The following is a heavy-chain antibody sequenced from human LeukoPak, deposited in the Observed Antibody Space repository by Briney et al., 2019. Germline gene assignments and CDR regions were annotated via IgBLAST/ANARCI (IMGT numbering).Heavy chain of an antibody. CDR3: AWDRRDYGGAFDI. Sequence: GGSLRLSCEASTFTFSTYWMQCVRQAPGKGLVWVSLINNDESTTVYADSVKGRFSISRDNTKNTLYLQMNSLRAEDTAVYFCAWDRRDYGGAFDIWGQGTMVTVSS. V-gene: IGHV3-74*01. J-gene: IGHJ3*02. D-gene: IGHD4-17*01. CDR2: INNDESTT. CDR1: TFTFSTYW.